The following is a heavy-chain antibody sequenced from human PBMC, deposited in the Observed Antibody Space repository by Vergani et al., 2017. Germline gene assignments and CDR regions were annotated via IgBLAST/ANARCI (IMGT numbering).Heavy chain of an antibody. CDR3: ARLDTIMGVMDS. J-gene: IGHJ5*01. CDR2: IDPSDSYT. Sequence: EVQLVQSGAEVKKPGESLRISCLGSGYVFTSYWITWVRQMPGKDLEWMGRIDPSDSYTNYSPSFKGHVTISADKSFSTAYLQLISLKASDTALYYCARLDTIMGVMDSWGQGTLVTVSS. D-gene: IGHD5-24*01. V-gene: IGHV5-10-1*03. CDR1: GYVFTSYW.